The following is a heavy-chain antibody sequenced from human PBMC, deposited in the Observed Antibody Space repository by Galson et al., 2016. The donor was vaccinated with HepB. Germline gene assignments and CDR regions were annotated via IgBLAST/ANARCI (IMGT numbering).Heavy chain of an antibody. CDR2: ISSSSYT. J-gene: IGHJ6*03. V-gene: IGHV3-11*06. D-gene: IGHD6-13*01. Sequence: SLRLSCAASGFTFSDYYMSWIRQAPGKGLEWVSYISSSSYTNYADSVKGRFTISRDNAKNSLYLQMNSLRAEDTAVYYCARVPAEHYYYYYYMDVWGKGTTVTVSS. CDR1: GFTFSDYY. CDR3: ARVPAEHYYYYYYMDV.